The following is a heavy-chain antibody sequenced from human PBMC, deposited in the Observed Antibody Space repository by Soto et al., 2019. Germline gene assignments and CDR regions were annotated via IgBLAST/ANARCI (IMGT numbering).Heavy chain of an antibody. Sequence: SVKVSCKASGGTFSSYAISWVRQAPGQGLEWMGGIIPIFGTANYAQKFQGRVTITADESTSTAYMELRSLRSEDTAVYYCARDSPDQLLYPVARYYGMDVWGQGTPVTVSS. CDR3: ARDSPDQLLYPVARYYGMDV. D-gene: IGHD2-2*02. V-gene: IGHV1-69*13. CDR2: IIPIFGTA. J-gene: IGHJ6*02. CDR1: GGTFSSYA.